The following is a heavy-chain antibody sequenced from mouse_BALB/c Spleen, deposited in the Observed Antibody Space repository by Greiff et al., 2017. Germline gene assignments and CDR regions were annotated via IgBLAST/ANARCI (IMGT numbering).Heavy chain of an antibody. D-gene: IGHD4-1*01. CDR2: ISTYYGDA. V-gene: IGHV1S137*01. J-gene: IGHJ3*01. Sequence: QVQLQQSGAELVRPGVSVKISCKGSGYTFTDYAMHWVKQSHAKSLEWIGVISTYYGDASYNQKFKGKATMTVDKSSSTAYMELARLTSEDSAIYYCARGELGSFDYWGQGTLVTVSA. CDR1: GYTFTDYA. CDR3: ARGELGSFDY.